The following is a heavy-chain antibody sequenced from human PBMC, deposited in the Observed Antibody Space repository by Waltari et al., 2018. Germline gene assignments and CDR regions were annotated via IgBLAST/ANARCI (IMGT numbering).Heavy chain of an antibody. D-gene: IGHD5-12*01. CDR1: GGPFRSSA. CDR3: ARGVEMATIYKFDY. V-gene: IGHV1-69*12. Sequence: VQLVQSGAEVKKPGSSVQVPCKASGGPFRSSAINQVRHAPAQGLEWMGGIIPIFGTANYAQKFQGRVTITADESTSTAYMELSSLRSEDTAVYYCARGVEMATIYKFDYWGQGTLVTVSS. J-gene: IGHJ4*02. CDR2: IIPIFGTA.